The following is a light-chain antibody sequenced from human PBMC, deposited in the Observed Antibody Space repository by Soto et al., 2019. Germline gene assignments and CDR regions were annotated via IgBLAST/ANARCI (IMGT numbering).Light chain of an antibody. CDR1: SSNIGSNT. J-gene: IGLJ2*01. CDR3: AAWDDSLNGPV. Sequence: QSVLTQPPSASGSPGQRVTISCSGSSSNIGSNTVNWYQQLPGTAPKLVIYSNNQRPSGVPDRFSGSRSGTSASLAISGLQSEDEAYYYCAAWDDSLNGPVFGGGTKLTVL. V-gene: IGLV1-44*01. CDR2: SNN.